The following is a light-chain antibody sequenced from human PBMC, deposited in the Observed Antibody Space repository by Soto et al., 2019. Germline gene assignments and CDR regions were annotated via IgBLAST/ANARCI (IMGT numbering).Light chain of an antibody. V-gene: IGLV1-44*01. J-gene: IGLJ1*01. CDR3: STWDDSLNGLV. CDR2: SNN. CDR1: SSNIGTYT. Sequence: QSALTQPPSASGTPGQRVTISCSGSSSNIGTYTVNWYQQLPGTAPKLLIYSNNQRPSGVPDRFSGSKSGTSASLAISGLQSEDESGYYCSTWDDSLNGLVFGTGTKVTVL.